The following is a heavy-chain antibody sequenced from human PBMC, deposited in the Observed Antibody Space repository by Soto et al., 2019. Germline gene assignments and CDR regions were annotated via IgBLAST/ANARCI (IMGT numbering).Heavy chain of an antibody. CDR2: IYYSGST. CDR1: GGSISSGGYY. V-gene: IGHV4-31*03. Sequence: QVQLQESGPGLVKPSQTLSLTCTVSGGSISSGGYYWSWIRQHPGKGLEWIGYIYYSGSTDYNPSLKRRVTRAGDTAKNQVSPKLSAVTAADTAVHDCARGGRRPPGMDVWGQGTTVTVSS. D-gene: IGHD3-16*01. J-gene: IGHJ6*02. CDR3: ARGGRRPPGMDV.